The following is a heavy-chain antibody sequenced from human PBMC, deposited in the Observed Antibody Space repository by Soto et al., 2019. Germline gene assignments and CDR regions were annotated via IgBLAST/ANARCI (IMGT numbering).Heavy chain of an antibody. CDR2: ISSSSSTI. D-gene: IGHD6-19*01. J-gene: IGHJ4*02. V-gene: IGHV3-48*01. CDR3: ARDQVAVAGTFDY. Sequence: EVQLVESGGGLLQPGGSLRLSCAASGFTFSSYSMNWVRQAPGKGLEWVSYISSSSSTIYYADSVKGRFTISRDNGKNSLYLQMNSLRAEDTSVYYCARDQVAVAGTFDYWGQGTLVTVSS. CDR1: GFTFSSYS.